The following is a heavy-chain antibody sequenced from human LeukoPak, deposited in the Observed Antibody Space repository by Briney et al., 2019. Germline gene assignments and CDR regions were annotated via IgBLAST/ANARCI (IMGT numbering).Heavy chain of an antibody. CDR2: INHSGST. Sequence: SETLSLTCAVYGGSFSGYYWSWIRQPPGKGLEWIGEINHSGSTNYNPSLKSRATISVDTSKNQFSLKLSSVTAADTAVCYCAREAIFGVVISGWFDPWGQGTLVTVSS. CDR1: GGSFSGYY. CDR3: AREAIFGVVISGWFDP. J-gene: IGHJ5*02. D-gene: IGHD3-3*01. V-gene: IGHV4-34*01.